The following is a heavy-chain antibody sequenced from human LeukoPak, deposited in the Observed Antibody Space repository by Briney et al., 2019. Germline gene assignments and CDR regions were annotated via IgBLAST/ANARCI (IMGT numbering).Heavy chain of an antibody. J-gene: IGHJ6*02. CDR2: ISHDAKNT. Sequence: GGSLRLSCAASGFDFSYSAMHWVRQAPGEGLEWVAVISHDAKNTFYADSVKGRFTLSRDNSNNMVYLHMNSLRGDDTAVYYCARDRSAYGPYFYYVMDVWGQGTTVTVSS. CDR1: GFDFSYSA. D-gene: IGHD3-10*01. CDR3: ARDRSAYGPYFYYVMDV. V-gene: IGHV3-30*04.